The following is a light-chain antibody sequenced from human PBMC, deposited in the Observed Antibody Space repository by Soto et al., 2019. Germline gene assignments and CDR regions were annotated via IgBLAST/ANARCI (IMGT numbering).Light chain of an antibody. J-gene: IGLJ2*01. CDR2: EVT. Sequence: QSALTQPASVSGSPGQSITISCTGTSSDVGGYKYVSWYQQHPGKAPKLMIYEVTNRLSGVSTRFSGSKSGNTASLTISGLQAEDEADYYCCSFTSTNTVSFGGGTKLTVL. CDR3: CSFTSTNTVS. CDR1: SSDVGGYKY. V-gene: IGLV2-14*01.